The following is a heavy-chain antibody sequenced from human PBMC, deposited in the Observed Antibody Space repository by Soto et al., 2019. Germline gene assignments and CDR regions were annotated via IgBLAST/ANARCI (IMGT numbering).Heavy chain of an antibody. CDR1: GGTFSSYA. V-gene: IGHV1-69*06. CDR3: ASLVLRFLEWSEGYYYGMDV. CDR2: IIPIFGTA. J-gene: IGHJ6*02. D-gene: IGHD3-3*01. Sequence: ASVKVSCKASGGTFSSYAISWVRQAPGQGLEWMGGIIPIFGTANYAQKFQGRVTITADKSTSTAYMELSSLRSEDTAVYYCASLVLRFLEWSEGYYYGMDVWGQGXTVTV.